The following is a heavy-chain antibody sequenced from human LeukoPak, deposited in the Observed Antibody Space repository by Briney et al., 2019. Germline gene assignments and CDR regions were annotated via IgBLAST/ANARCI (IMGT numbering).Heavy chain of an antibody. Sequence: PGGFLRLSCAASGFTFSSYAMSWVRQDPGRGLEWVSSITGAGDTTYYPESVKGRFTISSDNSKSTLYLQMNSLRVEDTALYFCVRDRNYYEALQRSYWGQGTLVTVPS. D-gene: IGHD3-3*01. J-gene: IGHJ4*02. CDR3: VRDRNYYEALQRSY. CDR2: ITGAGDTT. CDR1: GFTFSSYA. V-gene: IGHV3-23*01.